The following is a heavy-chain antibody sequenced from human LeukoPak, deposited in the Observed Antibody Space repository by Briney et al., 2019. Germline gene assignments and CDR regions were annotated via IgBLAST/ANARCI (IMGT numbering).Heavy chain of an antibody. CDR3: ASQPGYNYGYFYFDC. J-gene: IGHJ4*02. CDR1: GGSITSTTYY. V-gene: IGHV4-39*02. CDR2: IHHSGSA. Sequence: PSETLSLTCTVSGGSITSTTYYWGWIRQPPGEGLEWIGGIHHSGSAYYNPSFKTRVTISVDTSKNRFSLKLRSVTAADTAVYYCASQPGYNYGYFYFDCWGQGTLVTVSS. D-gene: IGHD5-18*01.